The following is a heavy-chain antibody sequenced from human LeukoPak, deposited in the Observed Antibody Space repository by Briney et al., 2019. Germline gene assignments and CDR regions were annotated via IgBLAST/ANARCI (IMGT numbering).Heavy chain of an antibody. CDR2: VSGSGTTI. V-gene: IGHV3-11*01. CDR1: GFTFTDYA. J-gene: IGHJ4*02. CDR3: ASRYCSGGSCYFDY. D-gene: IGHD2-15*01. Sequence: GGSLRLSCAASGFTFTDYAMNWVRQAPGKGLEWVSYVSGSGTTIYYADSVKGRFTISRDNTKNSLNLQMNSLRAEDSAVYYCASRYCSGGSCYFDYWGQGTLVTVSS.